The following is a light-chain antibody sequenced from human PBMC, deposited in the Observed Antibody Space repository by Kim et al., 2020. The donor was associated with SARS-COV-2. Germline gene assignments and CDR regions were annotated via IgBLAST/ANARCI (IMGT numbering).Light chain of an antibody. CDR1: QDISKS. J-gene: IGKJ3*01. Sequence: DTQMTQSPPSLSASVGDRVTITWRASQDISKSLKWYQQKPGKAPNLLIYGASNLETGVPSRFSGSGSGTDFTFTIMSLQPEDIATYYCQQYENLPLTFGPGTKVDIK. CDR2: GAS. CDR3: QQYENLPLT. V-gene: IGKV1-33*01.